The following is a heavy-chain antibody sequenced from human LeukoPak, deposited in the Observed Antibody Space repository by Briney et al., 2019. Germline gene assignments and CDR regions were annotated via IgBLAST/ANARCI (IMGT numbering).Heavy chain of an antibody. Sequence: GRSLRLFCAASGFTFSDDGLRWVRQAPGKGLEWVALVWHDGSNKYYADSVMGRFTISRDNSKNTLYLQMNSLRAEDTAIYYCAKDGYAYTEFYYYYMDVWDKGTTVPVSS. D-gene: IGHD2-2*03. V-gene: IGHV3-33*06. CDR3: AKDGYAYTEFYYYYMDV. CDR1: GFTFSDDG. J-gene: IGHJ6*03. CDR2: VWHDGSNK.